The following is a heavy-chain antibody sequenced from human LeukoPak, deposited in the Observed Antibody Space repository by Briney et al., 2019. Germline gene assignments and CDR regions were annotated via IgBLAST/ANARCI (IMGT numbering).Heavy chain of an antibody. D-gene: IGHD3-16*01. CDR3: ARGGGLDV. Sequence: GGSLRLSCAASGFTFSSYWMNWARQAPGKWLEWVASINHNGNVNYYVDSVRGRLPISRDNAKNSLYLQMSNLRAEDTAVYFCARGGGLDVWGQGATVTVSS. CDR1: GFTFSSYW. J-gene: IGHJ6*02. CDR2: INHNGNVN. V-gene: IGHV3-7*03.